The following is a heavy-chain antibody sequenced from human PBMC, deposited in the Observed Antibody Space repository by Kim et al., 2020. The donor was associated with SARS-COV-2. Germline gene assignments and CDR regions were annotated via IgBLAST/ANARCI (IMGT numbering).Heavy chain of an antibody. CDR3: ARQAQHTTQNYSFDY. CDR2: IYYSGST. CDR1: GGSISSYY. Sequence: SETLSLTCTVSGGSISSYYWSWIRQPPGKGLEWIGHIYYSGSTSYNPSLKSRLAISVDTSQHQFSLKRHSVTAADTAVYYCARQAQHTTQNYSFDYSGE. V-gene: IGHV4-59*08. J-gene: IGHJ4*02. D-gene: IGHD1-26*01.